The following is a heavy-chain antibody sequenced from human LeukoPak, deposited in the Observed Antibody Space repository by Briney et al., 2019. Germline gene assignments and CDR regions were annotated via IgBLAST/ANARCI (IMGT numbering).Heavy chain of an antibody. Sequence: GGSLRLSCAASGFTFSSYSMNWVRQAPGKGLEWVSYISSRSSTIYYADSVKGRFTISRDNAKNSLYLQMNSLRAEDTAVYYCTKDPNGDYVGAFDPWGQGTLVTVSS. J-gene: IGHJ5*02. V-gene: IGHV3-48*04. CDR3: TKDPNGDYVGAFDP. CDR1: GFTFSSYS. CDR2: ISSRSSTI. D-gene: IGHD4-17*01.